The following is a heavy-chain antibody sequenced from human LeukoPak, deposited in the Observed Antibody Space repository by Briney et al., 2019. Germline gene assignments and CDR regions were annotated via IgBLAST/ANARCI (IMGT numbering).Heavy chain of an antibody. V-gene: IGHV1-69*06. CDR1: GGTFSSYA. J-gene: IGHJ4*02. Sequence: SVKVSCKASGGTFSSYAISWVRQAPGQGLEWMGGIIPIFGTANYAQKFQGRVTITADKSTSTAYMELSSLRSEDTAVYYCGRTVWELRGLFDYWGQGTLVTVSS. CDR2: IIPIFGTA. CDR3: GRTVWELRGLFDY. D-gene: IGHD1-26*01.